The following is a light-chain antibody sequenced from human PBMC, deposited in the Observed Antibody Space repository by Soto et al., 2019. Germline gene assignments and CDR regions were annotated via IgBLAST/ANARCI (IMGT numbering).Light chain of an antibody. CDR1: QGIRDA. CDR3: LQHNSYPQT. CDR2: AAS. V-gene: IGKV1-17*01. J-gene: IGKJ1*01. Sequence: DIQMTQSPSSLSASVGDRVTITCRASQGIRDALGWYQQKPGKAPNRLIYAASSLQSGVPSRFSGSGSGTEFTLTISSLQPEDFATYFFLQHNSYPQTFGQGTQVEIK.